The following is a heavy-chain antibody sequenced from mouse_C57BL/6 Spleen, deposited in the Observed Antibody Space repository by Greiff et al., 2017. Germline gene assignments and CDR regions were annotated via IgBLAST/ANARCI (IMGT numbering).Heavy chain of an antibody. D-gene: IGHD1-1*01. CDR1: GFSLSTFGMG. CDR3: ARNRAVVAPYAMDY. Sequence: QVTLKVSGPGILQPSQTLSLTCSFSGFSLSTFGMGVGWIRQPSGKGLEWLAHIWWDADKYYNPALKSRLTISKDTSKYQVFLKIANVDTADTATYYCARNRAVVAPYAMDYWGQGTSVTVSS. CDR2: IWWDADK. J-gene: IGHJ4*01. V-gene: IGHV8-8*01.